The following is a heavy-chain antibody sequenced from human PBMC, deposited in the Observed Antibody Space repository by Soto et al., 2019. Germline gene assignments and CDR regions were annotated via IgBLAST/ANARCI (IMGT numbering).Heavy chain of an antibody. J-gene: IGHJ6*02. CDR3: AKVGWESSGWSPSNLDV. V-gene: IGHV1-69*06. D-gene: IGHD6-19*01. Sequence: QVQLVQSGAEVKKPGSSVKVSCQASGGTFSSYAINWVRQAPGQGLEWMGGIIPVFGTTHYPQRFQGRVTITAEKSTGTAYLELSSLRSEDTAVDSCAKVGWESSGWSPSNLDVWGQGTTVTVSS. CDR2: IIPVFGTT. CDR1: GGTFSSYA.